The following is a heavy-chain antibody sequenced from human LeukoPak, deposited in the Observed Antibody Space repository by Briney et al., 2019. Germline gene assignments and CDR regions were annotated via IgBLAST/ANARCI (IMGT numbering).Heavy chain of an antibody. CDR3: ARELPTEAFDY. CDR2: IGSSSNSI. D-gene: IGHD1-26*01. CDR1: GFTFSSYS. J-gene: IGHJ4*02. Sequence: GGSLRLSCAASGFTFSSYSMNWVRQAPGKGLEWVSSIGSSSNSIYYIDSVRGRFTISRDNAKNSLYLQMNSLRAEDTAVYYCARELPTEAFDYWGQGTLVTVSS. V-gene: IGHV3-21*01.